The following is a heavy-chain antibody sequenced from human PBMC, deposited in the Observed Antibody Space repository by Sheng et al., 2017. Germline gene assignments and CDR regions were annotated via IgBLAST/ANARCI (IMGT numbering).Heavy chain of an antibody. V-gene: IGHV1-69*10. J-gene: IGHJ5*02. D-gene: IGHD3-16*01. CDR1: GGTFSSYT. Sequence: QVQLVQSGAELKKPGSSVRVSCKASGGTFSSYTFSWVRQAPGQGLEWMGDIIPILGLANYAQKLQGRLTNTADKSTNTAYMELSSLTSEDTAVYYCVTDQGGFFDPWGQGTLSPSPQ. CDR2: IIPILGLA. CDR3: VTDQGGFFDP.